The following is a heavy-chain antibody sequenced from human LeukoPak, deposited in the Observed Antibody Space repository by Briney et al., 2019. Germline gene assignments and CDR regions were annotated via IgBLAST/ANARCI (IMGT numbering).Heavy chain of an antibody. CDR2: IDHGGST. CDR1: GGSFSSHY. CDR3: TRLKATVSIHAYFDS. D-gene: IGHD4-17*01. V-gene: IGHV4-59*11. J-gene: IGHJ4*02. Sequence: SETLSLTCTVSGGSFSSHYWTWIRQPPGKGLEWIGYIDHGGSTNYNPSLRSRVSISSDTSKIQFSLELTSVTAADTAVYYCTRLKATVSIHAYFDSWGQGTLVTVSS.